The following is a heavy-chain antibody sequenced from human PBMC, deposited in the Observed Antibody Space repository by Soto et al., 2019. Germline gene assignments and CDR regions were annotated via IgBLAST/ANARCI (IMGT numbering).Heavy chain of an antibody. CDR1: GGPFNNMA. D-gene: IGHD5-12*01. J-gene: IGHJ5*02. V-gene: IGHV1-69*01. CDR3: VREKMREMATILRDEWFDP. CDR2: IIPIFGTS. Sequence: QVQLVQSGAEVKKPGSSVKVSCKAPGGPFNNMAITGVRRAPGQGLEGMEGIIPIFGTSTYAQKFQARVTITADESTRTAYMELSSLRSEDTAVYYCVREKMREMATILRDEWFDPWGQGTLVTVSS.